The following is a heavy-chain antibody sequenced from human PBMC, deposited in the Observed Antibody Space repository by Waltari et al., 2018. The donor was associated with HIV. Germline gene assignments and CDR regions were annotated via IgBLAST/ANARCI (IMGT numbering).Heavy chain of an antibody. V-gene: IGHV3-53*01. J-gene: IGHJ3*02. CDR3: ARDSLFSGSGNYKRHAFDI. D-gene: IGHD3-10*01. CDR2: IYSAGST. Sequence: EVLLEASGGAWIQPGGSLSLSCAGSGFSVSNNYMGWVHQAPGKGREWVSVIYSAGSTYYADYVKGRFIISRENSKNMLYLQMNSLRAEDTAIYYCARDSLFSGSGNYKRHAFDIWGQGTVVTVSS. CDR1: GFSVSNNY.